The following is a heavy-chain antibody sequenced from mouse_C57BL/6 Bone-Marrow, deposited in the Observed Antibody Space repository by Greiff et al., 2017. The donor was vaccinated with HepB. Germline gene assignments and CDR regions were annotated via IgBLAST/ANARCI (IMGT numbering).Heavy chain of an antibody. J-gene: IGHJ3*01. CDR3: TTGLRNYDYVLFAY. CDR2: IDPENGDT. V-gene: IGHV14-4*01. D-gene: IGHD2-4*01. CDR1: GFNITDDY. Sequence: VQLQQSGAELVRPGASVKLSCTASGFNITDDYMHWVKQRPEQGLEWIGWIDPENGDTEYASKFQGKATITADTSSNTAYLQLSSLTSEDTAVYYCTTGLRNYDYVLFAYWGQGTLVTVSA.